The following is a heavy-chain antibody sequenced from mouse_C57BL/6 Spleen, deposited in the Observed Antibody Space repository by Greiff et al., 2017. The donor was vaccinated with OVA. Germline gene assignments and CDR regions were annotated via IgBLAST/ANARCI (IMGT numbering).Heavy chain of an antibody. Sequence: ESGPGLVKPSQSLSLTCSVTGYSITSGYYWNWIRQFPGNQLEWMGYISYDGSNNYNPSLKNRISITRDTSKNQFFLKLNSVTTEDTATYYWARESGSSYGWFAYWGQGTLVTVSA. J-gene: IGHJ3*01. V-gene: IGHV3-6*01. CDR1: GYSITSGYY. CDR3: ARESGSSYGWFAY. CDR2: ISYDGSN. D-gene: IGHD1-1*01.